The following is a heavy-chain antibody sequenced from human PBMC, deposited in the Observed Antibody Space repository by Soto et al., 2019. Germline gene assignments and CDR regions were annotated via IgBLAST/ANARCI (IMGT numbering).Heavy chain of an antibody. D-gene: IGHD3-10*01. CDR1: GYTFSNDG. V-gene: IGHV1-18*01. CDR2: ISAYNGNT. Sequence: QVQLVQSGAEVRRPGASVKVSCKPSGYTFSNDGINWVRQAPGQGREWMGWISAYNGNTEYAQNFKGRVTMTTDTATSTAYMELRSLRSDDTAVYSCARGGPTSADYYYGMDVWGLGTTVTVSS. J-gene: IGHJ6*02. CDR3: ARGGPTSADYYYGMDV.